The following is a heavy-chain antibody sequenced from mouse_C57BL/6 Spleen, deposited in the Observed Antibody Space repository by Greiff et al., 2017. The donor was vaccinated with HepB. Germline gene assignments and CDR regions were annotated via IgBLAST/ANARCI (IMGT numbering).Heavy chain of an antibody. CDR1: GYSITSGYY. J-gene: IGHJ4*01. D-gene: IGHD3-3*01. Sequence: EVKLQESGPGLVKPSQSLSLTCSVTGYSITSGYYWNWIRQFPGNKLEWMGYISYDGSNNYNPSLKNRISITRDTSKNQFFLKLSSVTTEDTATYYCARGGTRYAMDYWGQGTSVTVSS. V-gene: IGHV3-6*01. CDR2: ISYDGSN. CDR3: ARGGTRYAMDY.